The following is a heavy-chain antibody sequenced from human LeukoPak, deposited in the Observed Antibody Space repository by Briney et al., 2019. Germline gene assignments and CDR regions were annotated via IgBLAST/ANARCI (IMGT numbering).Heavy chain of an antibody. CDR1: GGSISSGSYY. CDR3: VGLYYDILTGYSTIY. J-gene: IGHJ4*02. D-gene: IGHD3-9*01. Sequence: SQTLSLTCTVSGGSISSGSYYWSWIRQPAGKGLEWIGRIYTSGSTNYNPSLKSRVTISVDTSKNQFSLKLSSVTAADTAVYYCVGLYYDILTGYSTIYWGQGTLVTVSS. V-gene: IGHV4-61*02. CDR2: IYTSGST.